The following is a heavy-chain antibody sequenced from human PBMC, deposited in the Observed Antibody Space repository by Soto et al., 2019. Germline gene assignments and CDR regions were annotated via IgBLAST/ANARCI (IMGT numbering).Heavy chain of an antibody. V-gene: IGHV3-74*01. CDR3: VRDCHRITTSCYGNWFDP. Sequence: GGPLKLYYLDSGFTLTGVSVHWIRQGPGKGLEGVSCINSNGSKTYDENTVKGRFTISRDNAKNALHLEMNSLRAEDTAVYYCVRDCHRITTSCYGNWFDPWGQGTLVTVSS. D-gene: IGHD2-2*01. CDR2: INSNGSKT. CDR1: GFTLTGVS. J-gene: IGHJ5*02.